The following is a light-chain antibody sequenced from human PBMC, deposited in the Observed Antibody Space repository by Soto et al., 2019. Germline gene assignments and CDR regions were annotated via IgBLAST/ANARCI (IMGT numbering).Light chain of an antibody. J-gene: IGKJ4*01. V-gene: IGKV3-15*01. CDR2: GAS. CDR3: QQYNDWPRT. CDR1: QSVRSH. Sequence: EVVMTQPPATLSVSPGERATLSCRASQSVRSHLAWYQQKPGQAPSLLIFGASTRATGVPARFSGSESGTEFTLTISSLQSEDVAVYFCQQYNDWPRTFGGGTKVEIK.